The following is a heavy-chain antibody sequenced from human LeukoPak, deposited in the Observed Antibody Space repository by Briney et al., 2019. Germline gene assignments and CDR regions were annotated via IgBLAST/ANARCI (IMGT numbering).Heavy chain of an antibody. CDR1: GGSISSYY. V-gene: IGHV4-59*08. CDR2: IYNSGTP. Sequence: SETLSLTCTVSGGSISSYYWSWIRQSPEKGLEWIGYIYNSGTPNYNPSLKSRVTILVDTSRNQFSLKLNSVTAADTAVYYCARGGIPDYWGQGILVTVSS. CDR3: ARGGIPDY. D-gene: IGHD2-21*01. J-gene: IGHJ4*02.